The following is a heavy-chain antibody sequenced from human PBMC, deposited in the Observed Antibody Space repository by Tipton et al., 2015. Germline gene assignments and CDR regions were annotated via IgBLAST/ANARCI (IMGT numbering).Heavy chain of an antibody. CDR1: GFNFEAYA. CDR2: ISWNSGSL. Sequence: SLRLSCVASGFNFEAYAMHWVRQVPGKGLEWVSGISWNSGSLGYADSVKGRFTISRDNAKNSLYLQMDSLGPEDTALYYCAKDLRDFGDYVGAVDMWGQGAMVTVSS. D-gene: IGHD4-17*01. CDR3: AKDLRDFGDYVGAVDM. V-gene: IGHV3-9*01. J-gene: IGHJ3*02.